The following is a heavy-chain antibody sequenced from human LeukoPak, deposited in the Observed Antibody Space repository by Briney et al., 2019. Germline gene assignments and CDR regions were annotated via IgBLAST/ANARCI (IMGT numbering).Heavy chain of an antibody. Sequence: GESLKISCKGSGYIFTSYWITWVRQMPGKGLEWMGMIDPTDSYTNHSPSFQGHVTISTDKSISTAYLHWTSLKASDTAIYYCARRGRSSSNFDFWGQGTLVTVSS. CDR2: IDPTDSYT. CDR1: GYIFTSYW. J-gene: IGHJ4*02. D-gene: IGHD6-6*01. CDR3: ARRGRSSSNFDF. V-gene: IGHV5-10-1*01.